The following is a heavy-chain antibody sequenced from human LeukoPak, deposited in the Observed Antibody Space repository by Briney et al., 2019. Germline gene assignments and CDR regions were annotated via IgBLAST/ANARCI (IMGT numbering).Heavy chain of an antibody. CDR3: ARPIVATSYSYGWGAFDI. CDR2: IYPGDSDI. CDR1: GYSFTSYW. D-gene: IGHD5-18*01. Sequence: GEPLKIFCKGSGYSFTSYWIGWVRQMPGEGLEWMVIIYPGDSDIRYSPSFQGQVTISADKSNSTAYLQWSSLKASNTAMYYCARPIVATSYSYGWGAFDIWGQGTMVTVSS. J-gene: IGHJ3*02. V-gene: IGHV5-51*01.